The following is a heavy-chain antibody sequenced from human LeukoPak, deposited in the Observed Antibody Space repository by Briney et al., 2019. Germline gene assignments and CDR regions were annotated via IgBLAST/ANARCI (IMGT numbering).Heavy chain of an antibody. CDR2: ISAYNGNT. V-gene: IGHV1-18*01. D-gene: IGHD4-17*01. J-gene: IGHJ4*02. Sequence: WASVTVSCKASGYTFTSYGISWVRQAPGQGLEWMGWISAYNGNTNYAQKLQGRVTMTTDTSTSTAYMELRSLRSDDTAVYYCASGASPYGDYGEFDYWGQGTLVTVSS. CDR1: GYTFTSYG. CDR3: ASGASPYGDYGEFDY.